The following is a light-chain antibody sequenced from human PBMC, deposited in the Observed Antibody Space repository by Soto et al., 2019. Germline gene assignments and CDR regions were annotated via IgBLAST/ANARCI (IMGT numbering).Light chain of an antibody. V-gene: IGKV1-5*03. J-gene: IGKJ2*01. CDR2: KAS. Sequence: DIQMTQSPSTLSASVGDRVTITCRASQSISNWLAWYQQKPGKAPKLLIYKASNLESGVPSRFSGSGSGTDFTLTLSSLQPDDFATYYCQQYNSSFGQGTKVEIK. CDR1: QSISNW. CDR3: QQYNSS.